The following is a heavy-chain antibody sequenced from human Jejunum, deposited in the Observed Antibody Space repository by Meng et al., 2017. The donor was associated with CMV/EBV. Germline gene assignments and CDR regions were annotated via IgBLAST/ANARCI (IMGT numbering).Heavy chain of an antibody. CDR1: EFTFSDYY. CDR2: ISGNTKVT. V-gene: IGHV3-11*05. CDR3: ARAGLGHNSFDP. J-gene: IGHJ5*02. D-gene: IGHD2-15*01. Sequence: QGELVGAGGGLVQPGGSLTLSCAASEFTFSDYYMSWIRQAPGKGLEWISYISGNTKVTNYADSVKGRFTISRDNAKNSLYLQMSSLRGEDTAVYYCARAGLGHNSFDPWGQGTLVTVSS.